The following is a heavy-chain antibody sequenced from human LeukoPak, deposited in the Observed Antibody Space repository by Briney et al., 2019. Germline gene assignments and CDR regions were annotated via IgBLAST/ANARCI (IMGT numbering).Heavy chain of an antibody. D-gene: IGHD2-15*01. CDR1: GGSISSGSYY. V-gene: IGHV4-61*02. CDR2: IYTSGGT. CDR3: AREGCSGGSCYSYYYYGMDV. J-gene: IGHJ6*02. Sequence: SETLSLTCTVSGGSISSGSYYWSWIRQPAGKGLEWIGRIYTSGGTNYNPSLKSRVTISVDTSKNQFSLNLSSVTAADTAVYYCAREGCSGGSCYSYYYYGMDVWGQGTTVTVSS.